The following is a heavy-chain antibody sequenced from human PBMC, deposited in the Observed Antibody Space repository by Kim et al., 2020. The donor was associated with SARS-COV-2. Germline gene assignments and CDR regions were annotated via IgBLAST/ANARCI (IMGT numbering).Heavy chain of an antibody. J-gene: IGHJ4*02. CDR3: ARDEDITGTTLAY. Sequence: GGSLRLSCAVSGFTLSKYSMSWVRHAPGKGLEWVASIHKTSHYIYYRDSVKGRFTISRDNAMNSLFLEMDSLRAEDTGVYYCARDEDITGTTLAYWGKGTQVTVSS. CDR2: IHKTSHYI. CDR1: GFTLSKYS. V-gene: IGHV3-21*01. D-gene: IGHD1-20*01.